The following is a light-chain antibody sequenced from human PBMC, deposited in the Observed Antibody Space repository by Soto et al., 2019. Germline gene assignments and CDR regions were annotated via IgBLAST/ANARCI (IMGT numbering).Light chain of an antibody. V-gene: IGLV2-11*01. Sequence: QSALTQPRSVSGSPGQSVTISCTGTNSDIGGYNYVSWYQQHPDKAPKVMIYDVSRRPSGVPDRFSGSKSGNTASLTISGLQAEDEADYYCCSYAGTYNFWVFGGGTQLTVL. CDR2: DVS. CDR1: NSDIGGYNY. J-gene: IGLJ3*02. CDR3: CSYAGTYNFWV.